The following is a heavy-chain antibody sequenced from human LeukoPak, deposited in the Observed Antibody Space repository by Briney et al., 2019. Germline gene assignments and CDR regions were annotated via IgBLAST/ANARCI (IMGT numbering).Heavy chain of an antibody. Sequence: HGESLKISCKGSGYSFTSHWIGWVRQMPGKGLEWMGIIYPADSDIRYSPSFQGQVTISADKSISTAYLQWSSLKASDTAIYYCARQEYCSGGSCYTWFDPWGQGTLVIVSS. CDR3: ARQEYCSGGSCYTWFDP. J-gene: IGHJ5*02. D-gene: IGHD2-15*01. CDR1: GYSFTSHW. V-gene: IGHV5-51*01. CDR2: IYPADSDI.